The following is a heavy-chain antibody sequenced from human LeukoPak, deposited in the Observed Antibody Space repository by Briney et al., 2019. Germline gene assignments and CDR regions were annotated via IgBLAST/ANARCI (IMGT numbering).Heavy chain of an antibody. D-gene: IGHD3-22*01. CDR3: LETDGYYDSSTG. V-gene: IGHV3-7*01. J-gene: IGHJ4*02. Sequence: PGGSLRLSCAASGFTFSSYWMSWVRQAPGKGLEWVANIKQDGSEKYYVDSVKGRFTISRDNAKNSLYLQMNSLRAEDTAVYYCLETDGYYDSSTGGGQGTLVTVSS. CDR1: GFTFSSYW. CDR2: IKQDGSEK.